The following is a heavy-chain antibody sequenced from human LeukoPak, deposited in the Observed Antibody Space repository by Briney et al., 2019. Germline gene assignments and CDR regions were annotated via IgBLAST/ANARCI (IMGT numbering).Heavy chain of an antibody. V-gene: IGHV1-69*13. CDR2: IIPIFGTA. D-gene: IGHD4-11*01. J-gene: IGHJ6*02. CDR1: GYTFTSYG. Sequence: SVKVSCKASGYTFTSYGISWVRQAPGQGLEWMGGIIPIFGTANYAQKFQGRVTITADESTSTAYMELSSLRSEDTAVYYCARAMTTVTTSYYYCGMDVWGQGTTVTVSS. CDR3: ARAMTTVTTSYYYCGMDV.